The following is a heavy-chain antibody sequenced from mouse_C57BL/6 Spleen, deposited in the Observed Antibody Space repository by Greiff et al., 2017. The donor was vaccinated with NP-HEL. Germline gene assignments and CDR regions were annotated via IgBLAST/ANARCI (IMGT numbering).Heavy chain of an antibody. V-gene: IGHV14-4*01. D-gene: IGHD2-1*01. J-gene: IGHJ4*01. CDR3: TTWGNSHYAMDY. CDR2: IDPENGDT. Sequence: VQLQQSGAELVRPGASVKLSCTASGFNIKDDYMHWVKQRPEQGLEWIGWIDPENGDTESASKFQGKATITADTSSNTAYLQLSSLTSEDTAVYYCTTWGNSHYAMDYWGQGTSVTVSS. CDR1: GFNIKDDY.